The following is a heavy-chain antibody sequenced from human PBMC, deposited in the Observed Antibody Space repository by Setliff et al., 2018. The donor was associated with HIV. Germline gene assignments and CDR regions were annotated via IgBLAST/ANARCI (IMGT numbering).Heavy chain of an antibody. CDR1: GGSISSHY. CDR2: IYYSGST. Sequence: PSETLSLTCTVSGGSISSHYWSWIRQPPGKGLEWIGYIYYSGSTNYNPSLKSRVTISVDTSKNQFSLRLSSVTAADMAVYYCARLPRQPLKGAAAYFDYWGQGTLVTVSS. J-gene: IGHJ4*02. D-gene: IGHD1-26*01. CDR3: ARLPRQPLKGAAAYFDY. V-gene: IGHV4-59*11.